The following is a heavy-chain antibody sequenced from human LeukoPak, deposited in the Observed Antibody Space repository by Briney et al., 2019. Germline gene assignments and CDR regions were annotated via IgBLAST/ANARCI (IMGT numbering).Heavy chain of an antibody. J-gene: IGHJ5*02. D-gene: IGHD5-24*01. CDR3: ARDSEGDGYDFDT. Sequence: GGSLRLSCVASGFAINTNYMNWVRQAPGKELEWVSITYFGGTTYYADSVKGRFTISRDNSKNTLYLQMNSLRADDTAVYYCARDSEGDGYDFDTWGRGTLVTVSS. CDR2: TYFGGTT. V-gene: IGHV3-53*01. CDR1: GFAINTNY.